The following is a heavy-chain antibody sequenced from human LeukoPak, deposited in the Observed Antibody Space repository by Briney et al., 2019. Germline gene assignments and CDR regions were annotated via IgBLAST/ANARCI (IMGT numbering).Heavy chain of an antibody. D-gene: IGHD5-18*01. CDR1: GFTFSSDS. CDR3: ARDQGAMEGAFDI. CDR2: ISSSSYI. J-gene: IGHJ3*02. Sequence: GGSLRLSCAASGFTFSSDSMNWVRQAPGKGLGWVSSISSSSYIYYADSVKGRFTISRDNAKNSLYLQMNSLRAEDTAVYYCARDQGAMEGAFDIWGQGTMVTVSS. V-gene: IGHV3-21*01.